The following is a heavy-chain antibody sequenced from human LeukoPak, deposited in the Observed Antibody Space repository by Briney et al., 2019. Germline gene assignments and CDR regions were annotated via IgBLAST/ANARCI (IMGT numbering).Heavy chain of an antibody. CDR2: IIPILGIA. CDR3: ATMTTVTTSDY. D-gene: IGHD4-17*01. CDR1: GGTLSSYA. V-gene: IGHV1-69*04. Sequence: GASVKVSCKASGGTLSSYAISWVRRAPGQGLEWMGRIIPILGIANYAQKFQGRVTITADKSTSTAYMELSSLRSEDTAVYYCATMTTVTTSDYWGQGTLVTVSS. J-gene: IGHJ4*02.